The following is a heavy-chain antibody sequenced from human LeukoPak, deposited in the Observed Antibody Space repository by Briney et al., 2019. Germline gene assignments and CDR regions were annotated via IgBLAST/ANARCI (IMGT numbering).Heavy chain of an antibody. V-gene: IGHV1-18*01. J-gene: IGHJ4*02. CDR1: GYTFNSYG. CDR3: ARADIRAIASSGWYGFDY. CDR2: ISAYNGNT. D-gene: IGHD6-19*01. Sequence: ASVKVSCKASGYTFNSYGISWVRQAPGQGLEWMGWISAYNGNTNYAQKAQGRVTMTTDTSTSTAYMELRSLRSDDTAVYYCARADIRAIASSGWYGFDYWGQGTLVTVSS.